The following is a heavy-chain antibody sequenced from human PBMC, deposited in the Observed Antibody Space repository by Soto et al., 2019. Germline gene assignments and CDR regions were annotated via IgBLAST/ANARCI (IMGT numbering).Heavy chain of an antibody. D-gene: IGHD3-3*01. V-gene: IGHV3-66*01. J-gene: IGHJ4*02. CDR1: GFTVSSNY. CDR2: MYSAGVT. CDR3: AEGNSVLERD. Sequence: EVQLVESGGGLVQPGGSLRLSCAASGFTVSSNYMSWVRQAPGRGLECVSLMYSAGVTKYADSVKGRFTISRDNAKNTLYLQMNSLRVEDTAVYYCAEGNSVLERDWGQGTLVTVSS.